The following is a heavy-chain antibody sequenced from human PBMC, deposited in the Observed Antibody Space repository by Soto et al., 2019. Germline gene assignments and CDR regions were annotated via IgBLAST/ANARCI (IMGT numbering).Heavy chain of an antibody. D-gene: IGHD2-15*01. Sequence: GASVKVSCKASGGTFSSYAISWVRQAPGQGLEWMGGIIPIFGTANYAQKFQGRVTITADESTSTAYMELSSLRSEDTAVYYCAGDHGCSGGSCYSFYYYYGMDVWGQGTTVTVSS. CDR2: IIPIFGTA. J-gene: IGHJ6*02. V-gene: IGHV1-69*13. CDR3: AGDHGCSGGSCYSFYYYYGMDV. CDR1: GGTFSSYA.